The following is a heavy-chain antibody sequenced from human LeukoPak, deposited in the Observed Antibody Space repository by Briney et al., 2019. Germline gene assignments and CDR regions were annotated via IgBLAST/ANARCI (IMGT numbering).Heavy chain of an antibody. CDR1: GFTFSSYS. CDR2: ISGSSSYI. J-gene: IGHJ4*02. CDR3: AKDRSFVVGDFDY. Sequence: GGSLRLSCAASGFTFSSYSMNWVRQAPGKGLEWVSSISGSSSYIYYADSVKGRFTISRDNSKNTLYLQMNSLRAEDTAVYYCAKDRSFVVGDFDYWGQGTLVTVSS. V-gene: IGHV3-21*04. D-gene: IGHD1-26*01.